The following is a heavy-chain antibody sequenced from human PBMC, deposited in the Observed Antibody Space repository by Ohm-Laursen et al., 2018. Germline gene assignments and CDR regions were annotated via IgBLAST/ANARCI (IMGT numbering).Heavy chain of an antibody. CDR1: GYTFTSYD. J-gene: IGHJ4*02. CDR3: ARINYDFWSGYYAPEEPDY. V-gene: IGHV1-8*01. D-gene: IGHD3-3*01. Sequence: EASVKVSCKASGYTFTSYDINWVRQATGQGLEWMGWMNPNSGNTGYAQKFQGRVTMTRNTSISTAYMELSSLRSEDTAVYYCARINYDFWSGYYAPEEPDYWGQGTLVTVSS. CDR2: MNPNSGNT.